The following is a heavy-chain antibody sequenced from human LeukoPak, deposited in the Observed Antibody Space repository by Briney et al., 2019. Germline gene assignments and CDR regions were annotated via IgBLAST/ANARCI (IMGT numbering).Heavy chain of an antibody. J-gene: IGHJ4*02. CDR3: AKHSSGTFHFDY. D-gene: IGHD2-15*01. CDR2: LSDSGSNT. V-gene: IGHV3-23*01. Sequence: GGSLRLSCAASGFNFRSYAMDWLRQAPGKGLEWVSSLSDSGSNTYYSDSVKGRFTISGDNSKDTLYLQMDSLRAEDTAVYYSAKHSSGTFHFDYWGQGTLVTVSS. CDR1: GFNFRSYA.